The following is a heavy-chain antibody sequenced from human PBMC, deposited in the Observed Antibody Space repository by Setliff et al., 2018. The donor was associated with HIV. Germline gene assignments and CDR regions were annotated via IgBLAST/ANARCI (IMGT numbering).Heavy chain of an antibody. CDR3: AKDPQQWLATGEYYFDY. J-gene: IGHJ4*02. D-gene: IGHD6-19*01. Sequence: SGFIFSTYGMHWVRQAPGKGLEWVAFIRYDGSSKYYADSVKGRFTISRDQSKNTLYLQMTRLRTEDTSMYYCAKDPQQWLATGEYYFDYWGQGTLVTVSS. V-gene: IGHV3-30*02. CDR1: GFIFSTYG. CDR2: IRYDGSSK.